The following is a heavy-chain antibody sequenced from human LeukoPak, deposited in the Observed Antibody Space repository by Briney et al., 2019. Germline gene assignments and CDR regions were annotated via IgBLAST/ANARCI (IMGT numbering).Heavy chain of an antibody. CDR1: GGSISSSSYY. V-gene: IGHV4-39*01. CDR3: ARLVPPGWFDP. D-gene: IGHD6-6*01. J-gene: IGHJ5*02. CDR2: IYYSGST. Sequence: ASETLSLTCTVSGGSISSSSYYWGWIRQPPGKGLEWIGSIYYSGSTYLKPSLKSRLTISIDTSKNQFSLKLTSVTAADTAVYYCARLVPPGWFDPWGQGTLVTVSS.